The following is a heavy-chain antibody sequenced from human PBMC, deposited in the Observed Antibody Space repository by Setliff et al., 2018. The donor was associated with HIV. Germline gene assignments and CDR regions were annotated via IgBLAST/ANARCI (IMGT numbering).Heavy chain of an antibody. Sequence: PSETLSLTCTVSNDSISSGGYYWSWIRRHPGKGLEWVGYIYYCVGSVKGRCTASRDNAKSSLYLQMNSLRAEDTAVYYCARDRRDLYYGSGSYYNGGYYFDYWGQGTLVTVSS. D-gene: IGHD3-10*01. J-gene: IGHJ4*02. CDR3: ARDRRDLYYGSGSYYNGGYYFDY. V-gene: IGHV4-31*03. CDR1: NDSISSGGYY. CDR2: IYYCVG.